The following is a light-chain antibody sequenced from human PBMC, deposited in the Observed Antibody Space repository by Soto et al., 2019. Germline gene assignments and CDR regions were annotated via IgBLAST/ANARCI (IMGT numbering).Light chain of an antibody. J-gene: IGKJ2*01. V-gene: IGKV3-20*01. CDR1: QSVSSSY. CDR3: QQYGSSPPYT. CDR2: GAS. Sequence: EIVLTQSPGTLSLSPGERATLSCRASQSVSSSYLAWYQQKPGQAPRLRIYGASSRATGIPDRFSGSGSGTDFTLTISRLEPEDFAVYYCQQYGSSPPYTFGQETKLEIK.